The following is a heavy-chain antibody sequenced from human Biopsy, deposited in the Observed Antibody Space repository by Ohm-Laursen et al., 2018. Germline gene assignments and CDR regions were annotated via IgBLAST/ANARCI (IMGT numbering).Heavy chain of an antibody. D-gene: IGHD6-13*01. V-gene: IGHV3-23*01. J-gene: IGHJ4*02. Sequence: SLRFSCSAPGFTFSNYAMTWVRQAPGKGLDWVSGVGGSGDSTYYADSVKGRFSISRDNSDNTLYLQMNSLRVDDTAVYYCAKTRGEARAAANFWGQGTLVTVSS. CDR3: AKTRGEARAAANF. CDR2: VGGSGDST. CDR1: GFTFSNYA.